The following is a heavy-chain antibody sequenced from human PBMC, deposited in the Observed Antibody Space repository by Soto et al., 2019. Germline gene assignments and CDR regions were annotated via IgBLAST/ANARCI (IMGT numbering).Heavy chain of an antibody. D-gene: IGHD5-12*01. V-gene: IGHV4-30-4*01. CDR1: GGSISSGDYY. J-gene: IGHJ3*02. CDR3: ARVSRTGYSGYENASDI. Sequence: QVQLQESGPGLMKPSQTLSLTCTVSGGSISSGDYYWSWIRQPPGKSLEWIGYIYYSGSTYYNPSLKSRVTIPVDTSKNQFSLKLSSVTAADTAVYYCARVSRTGYSGYENASDIWGQGTMVTVSS. CDR2: IYYSGST.